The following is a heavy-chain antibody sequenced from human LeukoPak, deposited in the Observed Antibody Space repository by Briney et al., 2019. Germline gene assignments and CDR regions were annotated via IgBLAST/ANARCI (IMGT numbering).Heavy chain of an antibody. V-gene: IGHV1-18*01. CDR3: GRVPSTLFDFWSGFLIDY. Sequence: ASVKVSCKASGYTFTSYGISWVRQAPGQGLEWMGWISAYNGNSNYAQKLQGRVTMTTDTSTNTAYMELRSLRSDDTAVYYCGRVPSTLFDFWSGFLIDYWGQGTLVTVSS. CDR1: GYTFTSYG. J-gene: IGHJ4*02. CDR2: ISAYNGNS. D-gene: IGHD3-3*01.